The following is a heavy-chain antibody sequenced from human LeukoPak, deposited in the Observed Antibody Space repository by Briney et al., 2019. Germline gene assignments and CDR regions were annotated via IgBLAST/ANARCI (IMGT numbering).Heavy chain of an antibody. J-gene: IGHJ4*02. CDR2: IDWDDDK. CDR3: ARTQYWVGDCYVNY. Sequence: SGPALVKPTQTLTLTCTFSGFSLSTGGMRVSWIRQPPGKALEWLARIDWDDDKFYSTSLKTRLTISKDTSKTQVVLTMTKMDPVETATISCARTQYWVGDCYVNYGGKEPLVTVPS. CDR1: GFSLSTGGMR. V-gene: IGHV2-70*04. D-gene: IGHD2-21*01.